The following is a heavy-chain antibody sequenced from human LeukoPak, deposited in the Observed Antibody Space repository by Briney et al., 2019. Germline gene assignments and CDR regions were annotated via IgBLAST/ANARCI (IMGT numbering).Heavy chain of an antibody. J-gene: IGHJ3*02. Sequence: PGGSLRLSCAASGFTFSSYSMNWVRQAPGKGLEGVPYISSSSSTIYYADSVKGRFTISRDNAKNSLYLQMNSLRAEDTAVYYCARDSGTYYDILTGPAAFVIWGQGTMVTVSS. CDR2: ISSSSSTI. V-gene: IGHV3-48*01. CDR3: ARDSGTYYDILTGPAAFVI. CDR1: GFTFSSYS. D-gene: IGHD3-9*01.